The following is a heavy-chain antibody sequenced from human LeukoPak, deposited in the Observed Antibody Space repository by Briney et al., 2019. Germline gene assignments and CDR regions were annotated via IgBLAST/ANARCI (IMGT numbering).Heavy chain of an antibody. CDR2: ISTSSSTI. CDR3: ARDPALDS. Sequence: PGGSLRLSCAASGFTFSSHSMDWVRQAPGKGLEWVSYISTSSSTIYYADSVKGRFTISRDNAKNSLFLQLNNLRDEDTAVYYCARDPALDSWGQGTLVTVSS. CDR1: GFTFSSHS. J-gene: IGHJ4*02. V-gene: IGHV3-48*02.